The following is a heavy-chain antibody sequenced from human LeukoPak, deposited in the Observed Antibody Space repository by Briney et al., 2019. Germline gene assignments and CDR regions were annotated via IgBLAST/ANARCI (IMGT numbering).Heavy chain of an antibody. D-gene: IGHD3-10*01. CDR1: GGSISSSSYY. V-gene: IGHV4-39*07. Sequence: PSETLSLTCTVSGGSISSSSYYWGWIRQPPGKGLEWIGSIYYSGSTYYNPSLKSRATISVDTSKNQFSLKLSSVTAADTAVYYCARNGEVRGVTDDYWGQGTLVTVSS. CDR2: IYYSGST. J-gene: IGHJ4*02. CDR3: ARNGEVRGVTDDY.